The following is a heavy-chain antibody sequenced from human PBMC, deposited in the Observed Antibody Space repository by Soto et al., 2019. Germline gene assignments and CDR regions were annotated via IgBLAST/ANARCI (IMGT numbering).Heavy chain of an antibody. CDR1: GFTVSTYG. CDR2: ISRDGGTK. V-gene: IGHV3-30*03. J-gene: IGHJ4*02. Sequence: QVHLVESGGGVVQPGRSLRLSCAVSGFTVSTYGMHWVRQAPGKGLEWVAVISRDGGTKFYADSVKGRFTISRDNSRNTLFLEMNGLRGDDMAVYYCTGEVASGYWGQGTLVTVSS. CDR3: TGEVASGY. D-gene: IGHD2-8*02.